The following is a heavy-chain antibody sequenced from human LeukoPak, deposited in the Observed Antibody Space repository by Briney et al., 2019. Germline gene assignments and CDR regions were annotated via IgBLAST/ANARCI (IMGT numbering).Heavy chain of an antibody. J-gene: IGHJ5*02. CDR1: GYTFTGYY. CDR3: ARDNYFIAAAAGWFDP. D-gene: IGHD6-13*01. Sequence: ASVKVSCKASGYTFTGYYMHWVRQAPGQGLEWMGWINPNSGGTNYAQKFQGRVTMTRDTSISTAYMELGRLRSDDTAVYYCARDNYFIAAAAGWFDPWGQGTLVTVSS. V-gene: IGHV1-2*02. CDR2: INPNSGGT.